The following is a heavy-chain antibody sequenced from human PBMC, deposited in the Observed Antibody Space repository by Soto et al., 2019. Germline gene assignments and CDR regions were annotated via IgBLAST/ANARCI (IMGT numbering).Heavy chain of an antibody. V-gene: IGHV1-46*01. D-gene: IGHD2-15*01. CDR3: ARAGGSVVVVAAQNWFDP. Sequence: ASVKVSCKASGYTFTSYYMHWVRQAPGQGLEWMGIINPSGGSTSYAQKFQGRVTMTRDTSTSTVYMELSSLRSEDTAVYYCARAGGSVVVVAAQNWFDPWGKGTLVTVSS. CDR1: GYTFTSYY. CDR2: INPSGGST. J-gene: IGHJ5*02.